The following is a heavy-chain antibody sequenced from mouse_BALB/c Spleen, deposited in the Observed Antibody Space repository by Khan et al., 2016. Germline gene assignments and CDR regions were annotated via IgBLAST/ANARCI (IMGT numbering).Heavy chain of an antibody. Sequence: EVKLLESGGGLVQPGGSLKLSCAASGFGFSRYWMSWVRQAPGKGLEWIGEINPDSSTINYTPSLKDKFIISRDNAKNTLYLQMSKVRSEDTALYYCASRYYDYFAYWGQVTLVTVSA. CDR1: GFGFSRYW. CDR2: INPDSSTI. D-gene: IGHD2-4*01. CDR3: ASRYYDYFAY. V-gene: IGHV4-1*02. J-gene: IGHJ3*01.